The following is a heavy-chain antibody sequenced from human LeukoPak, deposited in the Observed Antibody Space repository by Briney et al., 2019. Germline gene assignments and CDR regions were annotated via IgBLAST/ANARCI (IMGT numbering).Heavy chain of an antibody. CDR2: IIPIFGTA. V-gene: IGHV1-69*05. Sequence: SVKVSCKASGGTFSSYAISWVRQAPGQGLEWMGRIIPIFGTANYAQKFQGRVTITTDESTSIAYMELSSLRSEDTAVYYCARWTPGNSDMDVWGKGTTVTVSS. CDR3: ARWTPGNSDMDV. D-gene: IGHD4-23*01. J-gene: IGHJ6*03. CDR1: GGTFSSYA.